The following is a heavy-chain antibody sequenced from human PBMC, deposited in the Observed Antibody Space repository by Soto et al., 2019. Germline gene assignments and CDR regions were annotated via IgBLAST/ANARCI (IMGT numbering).Heavy chain of an antibody. CDR1: GYTFSSYG. CDR3: EGEGYYSGSGTYSPPRYYGMDV. D-gene: IGHD3-10*01. CDR2: ISDYNGNT. V-gene: IGHV1-18*01. Sequence: QVQLVQSGAEVKRAGASVKVSCKASGYTFSSYGLSWVRQAPGQGLEWMGWISDYNGNTHYAQKFQGRVIMTTDTSTRAAYKELRSLRSDEEAVYFCEGEGYYSGSGTYSPPRYYGMDVWGQGTTVTVSS. J-gene: IGHJ6*02.